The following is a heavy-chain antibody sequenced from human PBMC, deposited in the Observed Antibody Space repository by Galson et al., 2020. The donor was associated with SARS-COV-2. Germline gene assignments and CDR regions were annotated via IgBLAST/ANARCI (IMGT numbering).Heavy chain of an antibody. CDR1: GASINGADYY. V-gene: IGHV4-30-4*01. CDR2: IYYSGSS. J-gene: IGHJ2*01. CDR3: ARDRCFTTKCYPMLDFDL. Sequence: SETLSLTCNVSGASINGADYYWSWIRQSPGKGLEWMGYIYYSGSSYYNPSLRGRVSMSVDTSKNQFSLRLSSVTAADTAVYYCARDRCFTTKCYPMLDFDLWGRGTLVSVSS. D-gene: IGHD3-22*01.